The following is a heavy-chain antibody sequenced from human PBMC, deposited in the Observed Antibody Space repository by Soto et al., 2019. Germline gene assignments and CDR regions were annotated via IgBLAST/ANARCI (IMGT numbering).Heavy chain of an antibody. J-gene: IGHJ5*02. D-gene: IGHD6-19*01. Sequence: TGGSLRLSCEVSGFTFSHYAMSWVRQGPGGELEWVSSISGRGDNTYYADSVKGRFTISRDNSKNTLYLQMDGLRPEDTAMYYCTKDTVSSVWYWWSDPWGQGTLVTVSS. CDR1: GFTFSHYA. V-gene: IGHV3-23*01. CDR3: TKDTVSSVWYWWSDP. CDR2: ISGRGDNT.